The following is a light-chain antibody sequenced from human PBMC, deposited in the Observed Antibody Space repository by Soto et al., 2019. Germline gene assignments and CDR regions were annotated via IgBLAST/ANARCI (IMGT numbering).Light chain of an antibody. CDR1: QSVSSSY. CDR2: GAS. V-gene: IGKV3-20*01. Sequence: EIVLTQSPGTLSLSPGERATLSCRASQSVSSSYLAWYQQKPGQAPRLLIYGASSRATGIPDRFSGSGSGTDFTLTISRLEPEDFAVYYCQQYGSSPWTFCQGTKVESK. CDR3: QQYGSSPWT. J-gene: IGKJ1*01.